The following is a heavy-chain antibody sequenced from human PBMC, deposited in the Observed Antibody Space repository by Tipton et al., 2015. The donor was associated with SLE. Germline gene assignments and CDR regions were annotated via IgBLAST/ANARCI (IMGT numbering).Heavy chain of an antibody. Sequence: TLSLTCTVSGGSISSYYWSWIRQPPGKGLEWIGNLYYSGSTNYNPSLKSRVTISVDTSKNQFSLKLSSVTAADTAVYYCARGGVLRYLDWLSLGICLDVWGQGTTVTVSS. J-gene: IGHJ6*02. D-gene: IGHD3-9*01. CDR2: LYYSGST. V-gene: IGHV4-59*01. CDR3: ARGGVLRYLDWLSLGICLDV. CDR1: GGSISSYY.